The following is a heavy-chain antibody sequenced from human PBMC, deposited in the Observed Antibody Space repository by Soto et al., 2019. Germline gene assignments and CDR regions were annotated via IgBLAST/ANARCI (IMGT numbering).Heavy chain of an antibody. Sequence: QVQLVQSGAEVKKPGSSVKVSCKASGGTFSSYAISWVRQAPGQGLEWMGGIIPIFGTANYAQKFQDRVTITADKSTGTAYRELSSLRSEGTAVYYCARPSIVVVPAAGPGAGYYYGMDVWGQGTTVTVSS. CDR3: ARPSIVVVPAAGPGAGYYYGMDV. CDR2: IIPIFGTA. J-gene: IGHJ6*02. V-gene: IGHV1-69*06. CDR1: GGTFSSYA. D-gene: IGHD2-2*01.